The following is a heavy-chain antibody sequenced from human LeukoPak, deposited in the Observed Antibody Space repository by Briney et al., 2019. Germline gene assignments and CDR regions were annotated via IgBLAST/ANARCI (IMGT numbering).Heavy chain of an antibody. CDR3: AKVDIVVVPAAMGAYYYYYGMDV. D-gene: IGHD2-2*03. Sequence: ASVKVSCKASGYTFTSYGISWVRQAPAQRLAWMGWISAYNCNTNYAQKLQGRVTMTTDTSTSTAYMELRSLRSDDTAVYYCAKVDIVVVPAAMGAYYYYYGMDVWGQGTTVTVSS. J-gene: IGHJ6*02. V-gene: IGHV1-18*01. CDR1: GYTFTSYG. CDR2: ISAYNCNT.